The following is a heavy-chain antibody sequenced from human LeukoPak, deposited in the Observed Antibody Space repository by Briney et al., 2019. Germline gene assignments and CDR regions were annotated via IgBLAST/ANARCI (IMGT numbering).Heavy chain of an antibody. CDR3: ARERSLWFGESRPY. CDR1: GGSISRSRYY. CDR2: IYHSGST. Sequence: PSETLSLTCTVSGGSISRSRYYWGWIRQPPGKGLEWIGSIYHSGSTYYNPSLKSRVTISVDTSKNQFSLKLSSVTAADTAVYYCARERSLWFGESRPYWGQGTLVTVSS. D-gene: IGHD3-10*01. V-gene: IGHV4-39*07. J-gene: IGHJ4*02.